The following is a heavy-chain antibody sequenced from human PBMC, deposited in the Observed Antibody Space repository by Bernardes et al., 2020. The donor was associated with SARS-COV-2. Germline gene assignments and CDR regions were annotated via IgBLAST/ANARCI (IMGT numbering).Heavy chain of an antibody. Sequence: ASVKVSCKASGYTFTSYGISWVRQAPGQGLEWMGWISAYNGNTNYAQKLQGRVTMTTDTSTSTAYMELRSLRSDDTAVYYCARVPRIIGAWVPRNWFDPWGQGTLVTVSS. CDR3: ARVPRIIGAWVPRNWFDP. V-gene: IGHV1-18*01. CDR2: ISAYNGNT. CDR1: GYTFTSYG. D-gene: IGHD7-27*01. J-gene: IGHJ5*02.